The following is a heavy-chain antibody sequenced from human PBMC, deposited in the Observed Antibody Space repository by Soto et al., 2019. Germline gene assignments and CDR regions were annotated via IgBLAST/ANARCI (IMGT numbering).Heavy chain of an antibody. CDR2: ISYDGSNK. CDR1: GFTFSSYG. Sequence: GGSLRLSCAASGFTFSSYGMHWVRQAPGKGLEWVAVISYDGSNKYYADSVKGRFTISRDNSKNTLYLQMNSLGTEDTAVYYCAKGGRSHYYGMDVWGQGTTVTVSS. J-gene: IGHJ6*02. CDR3: AKGGRSHYYGMDV. V-gene: IGHV3-30*18.